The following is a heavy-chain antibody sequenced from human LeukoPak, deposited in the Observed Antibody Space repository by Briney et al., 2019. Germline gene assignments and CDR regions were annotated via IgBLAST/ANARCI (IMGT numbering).Heavy chain of an antibody. Sequence: SETLSLTCAVYGESFSGHYWSWIRQPPGKGLEWIGYIYYSGSTNYNPSLKSRVTISVDTSKNQFSLKLSSVTAADTAVYYCARHYEIDGLDFDYWGQGTLVTVSS. CDR3: ARHYEIDGLDFDY. CDR2: IYYSGST. J-gene: IGHJ4*02. D-gene: IGHD3-16*01. V-gene: IGHV4-59*08. CDR1: GESFSGHY.